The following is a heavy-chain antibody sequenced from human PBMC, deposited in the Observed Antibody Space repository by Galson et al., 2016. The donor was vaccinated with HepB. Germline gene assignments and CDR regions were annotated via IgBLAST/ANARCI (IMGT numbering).Heavy chain of an antibody. Sequence: SLRLSCAASGFTFSSFWMSWVRQAPGKGLEWVANIKQDGSEKHYADSVKGLFTISRDNANHSVYLQLNSLRAEDTAVYYCAIDRDLPDGHPDPFDCWGQGTVVTVS. V-gene: IGHV3-7*03. CDR1: GFTFSSFW. J-gene: IGHJ4*02. CDR2: IKQDGSEK. CDR3: AIDRDLPDGHPDPFDC. D-gene: IGHD2-8*01.